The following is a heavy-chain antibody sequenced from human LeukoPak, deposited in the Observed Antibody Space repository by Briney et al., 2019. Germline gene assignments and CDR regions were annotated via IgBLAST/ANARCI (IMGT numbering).Heavy chain of an antibody. J-gene: IGHJ4*02. CDR1: GYTFTSYG. CDR3: ARVESVVGFGELSISPLGY. D-gene: IGHD3-10*01. Sequence: GASVKVSCKASGYTFTSYGISWVRQAPGQGLEWMGWISAYNGNTNYAQKLQGRVTMTTDTSTSTAYMELRSLRSDDTAVYYCARVESVVGFGELSISPLGYWGQGTLDTVSS. V-gene: IGHV1-18*01. CDR2: ISAYNGNT.